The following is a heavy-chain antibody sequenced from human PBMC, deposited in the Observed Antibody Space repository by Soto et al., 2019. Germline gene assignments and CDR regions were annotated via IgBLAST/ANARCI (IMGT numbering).Heavy chain of an antibody. V-gene: IGHV3-30-3*01. D-gene: IGHD6-19*01. CDR1: GFTLSSYS. CDR3: ARSIAVSSLDY. J-gene: IGHJ4*02. CDR2: ISYDGNKK. Sequence: QVQLVESGGGVVQPGRSLRLSCAASGFTLSSYSMHWVRQAPGTGLDWVSVISYDGNKKLYGDSVKGRFSISRDTSKNTVYLQMNSLRPEDTAVYYCARSIAVSSLDYWGQGTLVTVSS.